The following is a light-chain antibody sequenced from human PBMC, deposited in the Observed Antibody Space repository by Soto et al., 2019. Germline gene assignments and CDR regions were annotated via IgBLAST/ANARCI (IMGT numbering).Light chain of an antibody. Sequence: SALTQPPSVSGAPGQRVTISCTGSSSNIGAGYDVHWYQQLPGTAPKLLIYGNSNRPSGVPDRFSGSKSGTSASLAITGLQAEDEADYYCQSYDSSRSGYVFGTGTKSPS. CDR1: SSNIGAGYD. CDR3: QSYDSSRSGYV. CDR2: GNS. J-gene: IGLJ1*01. V-gene: IGLV1-40*01.